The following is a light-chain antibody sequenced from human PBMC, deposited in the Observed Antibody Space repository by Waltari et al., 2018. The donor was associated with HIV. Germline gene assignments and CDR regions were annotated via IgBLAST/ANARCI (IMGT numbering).Light chain of an antibody. Sequence: EIVMTQSPATLSVSPGERATLPCRASQRVSSNLAWYQQKPGQAPRLLIYGASTRATGIPARFSGSGSGTEFTLTISSLQSEDFAVYYCQQYNNWPPGLTFGGGTKVEIK. J-gene: IGKJ4*01. CDR2: GAS. V-gene: IGKV3-15*01. CDR1: QRVSSN. CDR3: QQYNNWPPGLT.